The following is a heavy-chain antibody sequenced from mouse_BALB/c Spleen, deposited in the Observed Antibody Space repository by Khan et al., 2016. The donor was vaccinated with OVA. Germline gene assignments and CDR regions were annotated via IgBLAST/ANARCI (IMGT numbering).Heavy chain of an antibody. CDR3: ARWGGNYGWYFDV. J-gene: IGHJ1*01. V-gene: IGHV1-77*01. CDR2: IYPGSGST. CDR1: GYTFTDYV. Sequence: QVQLKQSGPELVKPGASVKMSCKASGYTFTDYVISWVKQRTGQGLEWIGEIYPGSGSTYYNEKFKGKATLTADKSSNTVYMQLSSLTSEDSAVYFCARWGGNYGWYFDVWGAGTTVTVSS. D-gene: IGHD2-1*01.